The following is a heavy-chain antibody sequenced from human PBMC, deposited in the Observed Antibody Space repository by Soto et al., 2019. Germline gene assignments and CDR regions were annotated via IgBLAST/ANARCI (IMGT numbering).Heavy chain of an antibody. J-gene: IGHJ5*02. CDR2: ISSRGNTI. CDR1: GFTFSDYY. CDR3: AKMSNDSYYGPVFS. D-gene: IGHD4-4*01. Sequence: QLQLVASGGGLVKTSGSLRIAFAASGFTFSDYYMSWVRQAPGKGLLWVSYISSRGNTIYYADSVKGRFTISRDNAKNSVYLHKNSLRAEDPALYFCAKMSNDSYYGPVFSWGQGTLLTDCS. V-gene: IGHV3-11*01.